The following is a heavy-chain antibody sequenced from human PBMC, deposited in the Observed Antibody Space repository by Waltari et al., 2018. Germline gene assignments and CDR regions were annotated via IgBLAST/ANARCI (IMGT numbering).Heavy chain of an antibody. J-gene: IGHJ3*02. CDR2: ISSSSSYI. V-gene: IGHV3-21*01. D-gene: IGHD1-7*01. Sequence: EVQLVESGGGLVKPGGSLRLSCAASGFTFSSYSMTWVRQAPGKGLEGVSSISSSSSYIYYADSVKGRFTSSRDNAKNSLYLQMNSLRAEDTAVYYCARENYGAFDIWGQGTMVTVSS. CDR1: GFTFSSYS. CDR3: ARENYGAFDI.